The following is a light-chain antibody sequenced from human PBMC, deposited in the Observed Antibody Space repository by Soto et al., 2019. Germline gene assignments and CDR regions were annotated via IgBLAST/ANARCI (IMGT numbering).Light chain of an antibody. J-gene: IGLJ2*01. CDR1: SSDIGAYNF. CDR2: DVN. V-gene: IGLV2-14*03. Sequence: QSALTQPASVSGSPGQSITISCTGTSSDIGAYNFVSWYQQHPGKAPKLMLYDVNIRPSGVSNRFSGSKSGNTASMTSSGLQAEDEAYYYCTSRTTSTTMIFGGGTKVTVL. CDR3: TSRTTSTTMI.